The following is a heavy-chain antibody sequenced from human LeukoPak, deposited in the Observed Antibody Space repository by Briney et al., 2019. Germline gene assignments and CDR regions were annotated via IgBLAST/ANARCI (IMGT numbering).Heavy chain of an antibody. CDR1: GGSIISNY. V-gene: IGHV4-59*08. CDR3: ASHAAYSSGPLDY. Sequence: SETLSLTCTVSGGSIISNYWIWIRQRPGKGLEWIGYIYFSGSTNYNPSLKSRVTISVDTSKNQFSLKLTSVTAADTAVYYCASHAAYSSGPLDYWGQGTLVTVSS. CDR2: IYFSGST. D-gene: IGHD6-19*01. J-gene: IGHJ4*02.